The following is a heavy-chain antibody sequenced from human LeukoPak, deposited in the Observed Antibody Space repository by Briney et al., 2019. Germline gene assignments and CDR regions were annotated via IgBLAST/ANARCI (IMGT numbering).Heavy chain of an antibody. D-gene: IGHD1-26*01. Sequence: GGSLRLSCAASGFTFSSYGMSWVRQAPGKGLEWVSAISGSGGSTYYADSVKGRFTISRENSKNTLYLQMNSLRAEDTAVYYCAGGGSSKWYYYYYYMDVWGKGTTVTISS. CDR1: GFTFSSYG. V-gene: IGHV3-23*01. CDR3: AGGGSSKWYYYYYYMDV. J-gene: IGHJ6*03. CDR2: ISGSGGST.